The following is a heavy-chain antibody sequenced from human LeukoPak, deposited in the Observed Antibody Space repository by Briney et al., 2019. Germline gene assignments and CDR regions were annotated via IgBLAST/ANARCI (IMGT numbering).Heavy chain of an antibody. D-gene: IGHD6-13*01. CDR1: GGSMSSYY. J-gene: IGHJ4*02. CDR3: ARGVYIAAAQYGY. Sequence: SSETLSLTCTASGGSMSSYYWSWIRQPPGKGLEWIGYIYYSGTTNYNPSLKSRVTISVDTSKNQFSLKLRSVTAADTAVYYCARGVYIAAAQYGYWGQGTLVTVSS. V-gene: IGHV4-59*01. CDR2: IYYSGTT.